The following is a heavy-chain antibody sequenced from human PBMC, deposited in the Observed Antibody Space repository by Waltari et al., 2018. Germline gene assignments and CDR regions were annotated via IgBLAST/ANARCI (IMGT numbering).Heavy chain of an antibody. V-gene: IGHV3-7*01. CDR1: GFTFSSYW. CDR2: IKQDGSEK. J-gene: IGHJ4*02. D-gene: IGHD3-22*01. CDR3: ARDYYYDSSGYGY. Sequence: EVQLVESGGGLVQPGGSLRLSCAASGFTFSSYWMSWVRQAPGKGLEWVANIKQDGSEKYYVDAVKGRFTISSDNAKNSLYLQMNSLRAEDTAVYYCARDYYYDSSGYGYWGQGTLVTVSS.